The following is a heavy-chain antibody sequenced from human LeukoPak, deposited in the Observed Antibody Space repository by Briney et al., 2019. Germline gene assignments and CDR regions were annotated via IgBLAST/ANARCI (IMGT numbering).Heavy chain of an antibody. V-gene: IGHV3-13*01. D-gene: IGHD3-10*01. CDR3: ARTYYIGSGSYYRGPWDI. Sequence: PGGSLRLSCAASGFTFSSYDMHWVRQATGKGLEWVSAIGTAGDTYYADSVKGRFTISRDNSKNTLYLQMNSLRAEDTAVYYCARTYYIGSGSYYRGPWDIWGQGTMVTVSS. J-gene: IGHJ3*02. CDR1: GFTFSSYD. CDR2: IGTAGDT.